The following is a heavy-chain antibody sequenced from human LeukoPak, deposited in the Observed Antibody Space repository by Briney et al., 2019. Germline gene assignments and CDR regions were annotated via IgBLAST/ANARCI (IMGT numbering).Heavy chain of an antibody. J-gene: IGHJ4*02. Sequence: ASVKVSCKASGYTFTNYGITWVRQAPGQGLEWLGWISAYNGNTNYAQKFQGRVTVTTDTSTSTAYMELRSLRSDDTAVYYCARAGTTSSSTPDYWGQGTPVTVPS. CDR3: ARAGTTSSSTPDY. CDR1: GYTFTNYG. CDR2: ISAYNGNT. V-gene: IGHV1-18*01. D-gene: IGHD6-6*01.